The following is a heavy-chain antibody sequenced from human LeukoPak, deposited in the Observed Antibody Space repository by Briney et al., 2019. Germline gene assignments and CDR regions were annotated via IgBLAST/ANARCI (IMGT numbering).Heavy chain of an antibody. CDR3: AIAESVTAFDV. Sequence: SETLSLTCSVSDASISSYFWSWIRQPPGRGLEWIGHIYSSGSRYYNPSLKSRVTVSMEPSRNQFSLKLASVTAADTGMYYCAIAESVTAFDVWGQGTMVTVSS. CDR2: IYSSGSR. V-gene: IGHV4-4*09. CDR1: DASISSYF. D-gene: IGHD2-8*01. J-gene: IGHJ3*01.